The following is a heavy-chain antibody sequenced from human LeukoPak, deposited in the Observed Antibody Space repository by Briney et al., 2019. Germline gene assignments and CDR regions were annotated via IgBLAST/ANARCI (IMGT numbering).Heavy chain of an antibody. CDR2: INSDGYNT. CDR3: ARDRNNFFDY. Sequence: GGSLRLSCAASGFTFSTYWMHWVRQAPGKGLVWVSRINSDGYNTIYADSVKGRFAISRDNVKNTLSLQMNSLTAEDTAVYYCARDRNNFFDYWGQGTLVTVSS. V-gene: IGHV3-74*01. J-gene: IGHJ4*02. D-gene: IGHD1-1*01. CDR1: GFTFSTYW.